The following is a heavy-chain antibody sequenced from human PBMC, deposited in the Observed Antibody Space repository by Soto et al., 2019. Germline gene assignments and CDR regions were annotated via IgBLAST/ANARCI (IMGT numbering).Heavy chain of an antibody. Sequence: QVQLVQFWAEVKKPGSSVKVSCKASGGTFSSYAISWVRQAPGQGLEWMGGIIPIFGTANYAQKFQGRVTITADESTSTAYMELSSLRSEDTAVYYCARMGVTTVTTESYYYYGMYVWGQGTTVTVSS. J-gene: IGHJ6*02. CDR1: GGTFSSYA. V-gene: IGHV1-69*01. CDR2: IIPIFGTA. D-gene: IGHD4-17*01. CDR3: ARMGVTTVTTESYYYYGMYV.